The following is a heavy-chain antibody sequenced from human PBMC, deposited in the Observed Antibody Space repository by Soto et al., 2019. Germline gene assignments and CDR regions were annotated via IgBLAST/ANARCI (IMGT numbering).Heavy chain of an antibody. CDR1: GGTFSSYA. J-gene: IGHJ4*02. D-gene: IGHD3-10*01. Sequence: ASVKVSCKASGGTFSSYAISWVRQAPGQGLEWMGGIIPIFGTANYAQKFQGRVTITADESTSTAYMELSSLRSEDTAVYYCARGTYYYGSGSPLPFDYWGQGTLVTVSS. CDR2: IIPIFGTA. V-gene: IGHV1-69*13. CDR3: ARGTYYYGSGSPLPFDY.